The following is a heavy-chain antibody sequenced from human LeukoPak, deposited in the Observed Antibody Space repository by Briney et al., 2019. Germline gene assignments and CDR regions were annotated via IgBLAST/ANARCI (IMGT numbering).Heavy chain of an antibody. CDR1: GASISSGCYY. D-gene: IGHD3-22*01. J-gene: IGHJ3*02. CDR3: ARDSPSDLYDSSGSYQSDAFDM. V-gene: IGHV4-30-4*01. CDR2: IYYSGST. Sequence: SETLSLTCTVSGASISSGCYYWSWIRQPPGKGLEWIGYIYYSGSTYYDPALKSRVTISVDTSKNQFSLKLSSVTAADTAVYYCARDSPSDLYDSSGSYQSDAFDMCGEGTMVTVSS.